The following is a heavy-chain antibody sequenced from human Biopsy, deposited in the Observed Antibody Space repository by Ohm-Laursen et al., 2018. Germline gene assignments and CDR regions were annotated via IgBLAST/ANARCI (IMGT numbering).Heavy chain of an antibody. CDR2: MNPDSGNT. CDR1: GYPFTFYE. Sequence: ASVKVSCKTSGYPFTFYEINWVRQATGQGLEWLGWMNPDSGNTGSAQKFHDRVTMTMNTSINTAYLELSSLRSEDTVVYYCARFDNGFDKWGQGTLVTVSS. CDR3: ARFDNGFDK. J-gene: IGHJ4*02. D-gene: IGHD2-8*01. V-gene: IGHV1-8*01.